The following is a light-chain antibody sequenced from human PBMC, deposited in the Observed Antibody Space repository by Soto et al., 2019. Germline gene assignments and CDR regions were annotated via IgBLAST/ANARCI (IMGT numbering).Light chain of an antibody. J-gene: IGKJ1*01. V-gene: IGKV3-15*01. CDR2: AAS. CDR1: QNIGNS. CDR3: LQYKNWPWT. Sequence: EIVMTQSPATLSVSPGERATLSCRASQNIGNSLVWYQHKPGQPPRLLIYAASTRATGIPVRFSGGGSGTEFTLTISSLQSEDSAIFYCLQYKNWPWTFGQGTRVQIK.